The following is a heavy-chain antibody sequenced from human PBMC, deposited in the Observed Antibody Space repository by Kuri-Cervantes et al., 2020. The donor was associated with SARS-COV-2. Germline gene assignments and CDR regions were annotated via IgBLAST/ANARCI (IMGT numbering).Heavy chain of an antibody. CDR2: IYYSGST. CDR1: GGSISSSSYY. D-gene: IGHD6-19*01. CDR3: ARQEWYSSGWVAVDI. Sequence: GSLRLSCTVSGGSISSSSYYWGWIRQPPGKGLEWIGSIYYSGSTNYNPSLKSRVTKSVDTSKNQFSLKLSSVTAADTAVYYCARQEWYSSGWVAVDIWGQGTMVTVSS. J-gene: IGHJ3*02. V-gene: IGHV4-39*07.